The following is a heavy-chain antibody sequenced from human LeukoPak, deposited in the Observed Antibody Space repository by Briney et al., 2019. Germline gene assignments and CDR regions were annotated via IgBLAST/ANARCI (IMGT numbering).Heavy chain of an antibody. J-gene: IGHJ3*02. CDR3: ARDRGAFEI. CDR1: GGSISSNH. Sequence: SETLSSTCTSPGGSISSNHWSSVRQPAGKGLEWIGRIYTSGTANYNPSLKSRVTISVDTSKNQFSLKLSSVTAADTAVYYCARDRGAFEIWGQGTMVTVSS. V-gene: IGHV4-4*07. D-gene: IGHD3-10*01. CDR2: IYTSGTA.